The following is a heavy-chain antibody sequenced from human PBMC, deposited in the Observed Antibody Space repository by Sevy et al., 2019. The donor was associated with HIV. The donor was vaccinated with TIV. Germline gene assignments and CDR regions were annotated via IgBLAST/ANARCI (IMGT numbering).Heavy chain of an antibody. CDR2: ISSGGSNK. CDR1: TFTFSDYY. D-gene: IGHD5-18*01. Sequence: GGSLRLSCAASTFTFSDYYMTWIRQAPGKGLEWVSHISSGGSNKYYADSVKGRFTISRDNSKNSLYLQMNSLRAEDTALYYCARVRYNYGSYYFDYWGQGTLVTVSS. V-gene: IGHV3-11*01. CDR3: ARVRYNYGSYYFDY. J-gene: IGHJ4*02.